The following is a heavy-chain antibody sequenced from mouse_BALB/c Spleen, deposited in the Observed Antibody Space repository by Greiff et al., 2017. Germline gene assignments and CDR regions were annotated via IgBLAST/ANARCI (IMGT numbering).Heavy chain of an antibody. CDR1: GYAFTNYL. V-gene: IGHV1-54*01. Sequence: QVQLKQSGAELVRPGTSVKVSCKASGYAFTNYLIEWVKQRPGQGLEWIGVINPGSGGTNYNEKFKGKATLTADKSSSTAYMQLSSLTSDDSAVYFCARNYRCDVLWFAYWGQGTLVTVSA. CDR3: ARNYRCDVLWFAY. J-gene: IGHJ3*01. D-gene: IGHD2-14*01. CDR2: INPGSGGT.